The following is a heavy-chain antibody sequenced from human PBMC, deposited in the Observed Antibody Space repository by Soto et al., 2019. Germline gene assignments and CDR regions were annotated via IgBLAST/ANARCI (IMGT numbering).Heavy chain of an antibody. CDR2: MSHSGGT. CDR1: GGFVTSGSYY. D-gene: IGHD2-21*02. V-gene: IGHV4-34*01. J-gene: IGHJ3*02. CDR3: ARVERGTATSVVDAFDI. Sequence: QVQLQQWGAGLLKPSETLSLTCAVYGGFVTSGSYYWSWIRQPPGKGLEWIGEMSHSGGTHFNPSLNSRVTLSVDTSKNQFTLKMSSVTAADTALYYWARVERGTATSVVDAFDIWGPGTMVTVSS.